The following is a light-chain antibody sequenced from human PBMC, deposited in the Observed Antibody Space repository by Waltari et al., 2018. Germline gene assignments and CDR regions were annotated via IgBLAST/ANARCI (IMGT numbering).Light chain of an antibody. CDR1: QTVSNY. V-gene: IGKV3-11*01. CDR2: DAS. Sequence: EVVLTQSPATLSLSPGEGATLSCGASQTVSNYLAWYQLKPGQAPRLLIYDASKRATGIPARFSGSGSGTDFTLTISSLEPEDFAVYYCQHRDKFGQGTRLEIK. J-gene: IGKJ5*01. CDR3: QHRDK.